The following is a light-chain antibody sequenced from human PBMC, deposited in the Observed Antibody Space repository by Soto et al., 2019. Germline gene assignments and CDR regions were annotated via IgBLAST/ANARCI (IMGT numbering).Light chain of an antibody. CDR3: SSYTTSNTLV. CDR2: GVT. CDR1: SSDIGGYNY. V-gene: IGLV2-14*01. J-gene: IGLJ2*01. Sequence: QSALTQPASVSGSPGQSITISCTGTSSDIGGYNYVSWYQHFPGKAPKLMISGVTNRPSGVSNRFSGSKYGNTASLTISGLQAEDEADYYCSSYTTSNTLVFGGGTKLTVL.